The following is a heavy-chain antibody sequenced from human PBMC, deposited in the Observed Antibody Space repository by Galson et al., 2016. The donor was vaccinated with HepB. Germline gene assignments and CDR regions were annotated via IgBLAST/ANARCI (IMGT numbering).Heavy chain of an antibody. CDR2: IYHSGST. D-gene: IGHD2-2*02. Sequence: TLSLTCTVSGGSISSGGYYWSWIRQHPGKGLEWIGYIYHSGSTLYNPSLKSRVTISVDTAKNQFSLKLSSVTAADTATYYCARRRPSDYTTGFDYWGQGTLVTVSS. CDR1: GGSISSGGYY. J-gene: IGHJ4*02. CDR3: ARRRPSDYTTGFDY. V-gene: IGHV4-31*03.